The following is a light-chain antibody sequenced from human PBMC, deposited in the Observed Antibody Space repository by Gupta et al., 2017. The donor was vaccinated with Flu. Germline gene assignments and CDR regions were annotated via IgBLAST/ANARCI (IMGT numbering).Light chain of an antibody. Sequence: SPATLSVSPGERATLSCRASQSVSSNLAWYQQKPGQAPKLLIYDASTRATGIPARFTGSGSGTEFTLTISSLQSEDFALYYCQQDDNLHSFGGGTTVAI. CDR2: DAS. V-gene: IGKV3-15*01. CDR3: QQDDNLHS. CDR1: QSVSSN. J-gene: IGKJ4*01.